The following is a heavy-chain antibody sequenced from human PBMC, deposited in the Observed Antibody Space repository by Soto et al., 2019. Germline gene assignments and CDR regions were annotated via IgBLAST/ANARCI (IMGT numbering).Heavy chain of an antibody. CDR3: ARNYYDFWSGYPNWFDP. J-gene: IGHJ5*02. CDR2: IYWNDDK. V-gene: IGHV2-5*01. CDR1: GFSLSTSGVG. Sequence: SGPTLVNPTQTLTLTCTFSGFSLSTSGVGVGWIRQPPGKALEWLALIYWNDDKRYSPSLKSRLTITKDTSKNQVVLTMTNMDPVDTATYYCARNYYDFWSGYPNWFDPWGQGTLVTV. D-gene: IGHD3-3*01.